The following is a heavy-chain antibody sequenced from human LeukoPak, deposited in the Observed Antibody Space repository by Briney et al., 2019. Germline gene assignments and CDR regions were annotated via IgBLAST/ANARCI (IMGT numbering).Heavy chain of an antibody. J-gene: IGHJ6*02. CDR2: ISWNSGSI. CDR1: GFTFDDYA. Sequence: PGGSLRLSCAASGFTFDDYAMHWVRHAPGKGLEWVSGISWNSGSIGYADSVKGRFTISRDNAKNSLYLQMNSLRAEDTALYYCAKDMKDRHGSSWYYFYYYGMDVWGQGTTVTVSS. D-gene: IGHD6-13*01. CDR3: AKDMKDRHGSSWYYFYYYGMDV. V-gene: IGHV3-9*01.